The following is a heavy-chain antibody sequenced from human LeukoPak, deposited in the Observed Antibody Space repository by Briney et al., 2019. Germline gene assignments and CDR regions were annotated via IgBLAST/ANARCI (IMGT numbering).Heavy chain of an antibody. Sequence: GGSLRLSCAASGFTFSSYSMNWVRQAPGKGLEWVSYISSSSSTIYYADSVKGRFTISRDNAKNSLYLQMNSLRAEDTAVYYCARDLWRGIRVFDYWGQGTLVTVSS. CDR1: GFTFSSYS. CDR3: ARDLWRGIRVFDY. CDR2: ISSSSSTI. D-gene: IGHD1-1*01. J-gene: IGHJ4*02. V-gene: IGHV3-48*01.